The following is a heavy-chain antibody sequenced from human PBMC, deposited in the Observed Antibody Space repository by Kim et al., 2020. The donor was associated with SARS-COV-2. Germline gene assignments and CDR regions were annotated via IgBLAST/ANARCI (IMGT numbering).Heavy chain of an antibody. D-gene: IGHD2-21*02. CDR3: ARDPVVEVTVPGWFDP. J-gene: IGHJ5*02. Sequence: DIVKGRFTVSRDNAKNTVYLQRRGLRVDDTAVYYCARDPVVEVTVPGWFDPWGQGTLVTVSS. V-gene: IGHV3-74*01.